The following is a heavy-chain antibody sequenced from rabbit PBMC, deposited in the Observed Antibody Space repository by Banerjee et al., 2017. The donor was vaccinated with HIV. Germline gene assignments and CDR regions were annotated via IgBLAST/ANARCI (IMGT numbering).Heavy chain of an antibody. Sequence: QEQLEESGGDLVKPEGSLTLTCPASGFSFVNGYVLCWVRQAPGKGLEWIACINTISGDTVYATWAKGRFTISKASWTTVTLQMTSLTAADTASYFCARDLAGAIGWNFNLGGPGTLVTVS. CDR1: GFSFVNGYV. V-gene: IGHV1S45*01. D-gene: IGHD4-1*01. CDR2: INTISGDT. J-gene: IGHJ4*01. CDR3: ARDLAGAIGWNFNL.